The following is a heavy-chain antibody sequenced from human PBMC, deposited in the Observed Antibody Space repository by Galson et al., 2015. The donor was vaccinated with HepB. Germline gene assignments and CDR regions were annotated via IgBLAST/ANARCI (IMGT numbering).Heavy chain of an antibody. D-gene: IGHD3-22*01. CDR2: ISSSSSYI. CDR1: GFTFSSYS. J-gene: IGHJ4*02. CDR3: SRDSDYDDSSGTFDY. Sequence: SLRLSCAASGFTFSSYSMNCVRQAPGKGLEWVSSISSSSSYIYYADSVKGRFTISRDNATNSLYLQMNSLRAEDTAVYYCSRDSDYDDSSGTFDYWGQGTLVTVSS. V-gene: IGHV3-21*01.